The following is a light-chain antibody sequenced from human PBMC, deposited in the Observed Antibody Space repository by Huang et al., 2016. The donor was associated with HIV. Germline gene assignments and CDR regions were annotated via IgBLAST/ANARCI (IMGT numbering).Light chain of an antibody. J-gene: IGKJ3*01. V-gene: IGKV3-15*01. CDR2: DAS. CDR1: QSVRSN. Sequence: EVVMTQSPGTLSVSPGDRATLSCRASQSVRSNLAWYQQKPGQASRLLIYDASTRATGVPARFSGSGSGTQFTLSISSLQSEDFAVYYCQQYDNWPPFTFGPGTKVDIK. CDR3: QQYDNWPPFT.